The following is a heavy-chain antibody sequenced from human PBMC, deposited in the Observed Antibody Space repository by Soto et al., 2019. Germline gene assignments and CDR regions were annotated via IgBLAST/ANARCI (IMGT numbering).Heavy chain of an antibody. CDR1: GFTFSSYA. V-gene: IGHV3-23*01. J-gene: IGHJ6*02. CDR3: SRRLVPGAIVDGMDV. Sequence: GGSLRLSCAASGFTFSSYAMSWVRQAPGKGLEWVSAISGSGGSTYYADSVKGRFTISRDNSKNTLYLQMNSLRAEDTAVYYCSRRLVPGAIVDGMDVWGQGNTVTVSS. CDR2: ISGSGGST. D-gene: IGHD2-2*01.